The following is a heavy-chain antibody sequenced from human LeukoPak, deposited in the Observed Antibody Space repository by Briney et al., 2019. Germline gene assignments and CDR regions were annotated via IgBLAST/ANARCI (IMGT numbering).Heavy chain of an antibody. CDR3: ARGIIVVVPAAGGNWFDP. CDR2: INHSGST. D-gene: IGHD2-2*01. CDR1: GGSFSGYY. Sequence: PSETLSLTCAVYGGSFSGYYWSWIRQPPGKGLEWIGEINHSGSTNYNPSLNSRVSISVDTSKNQFSLKLSSVTAADTAVYYCARGIIVVVPAAGGNWFDPWGQGTLVTVSS. V-gene: IGHV4-34*01. J-gene: IGHJ5*02.